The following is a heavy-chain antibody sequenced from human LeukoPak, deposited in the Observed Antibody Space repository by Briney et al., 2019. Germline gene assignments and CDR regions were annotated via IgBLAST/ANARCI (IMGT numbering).Heavy chain of an antibody. CDR3: ATHTEYHEDSSGYYAY. V-gene: IGHV1-24*01. J-gene: IGHJ4*02. CDR2: FDPEDGKT. D-gene: IGHD3-22*01. CDR1: GYTLTELP. Sequence: ASVKVSCKVSGYTLTELPMHWVRQAPGKGLEWMGRFDPEDGKTIYAQKFRGRVTVTEDTSTDTAYMELSSLRSDDTAMYYCATHTEYHEDSSGYYAYWGQGTLVTVSS.